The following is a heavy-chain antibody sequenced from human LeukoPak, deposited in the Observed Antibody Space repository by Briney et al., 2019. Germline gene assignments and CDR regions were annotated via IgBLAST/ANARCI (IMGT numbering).Heavy chain of an antibody. D-gene: IGHD2-15*01. Sequence: PGGSLRLSCAASGFTFTTYWMHWVRQAPGKGLVWVSRINSDGSSTSYADSVKGRFTISRDNAKNTLYLQMNSLRAEDTAVYYCARDDRDYSRETGFDYWGQGTLVTVSS. CDR1: GFTFTTYW. CDR3: ARDDRDYSRETGFDY. V-gene: IGHV3-74*01. CDR2: INSDGSST. J-gene: IGHJ4*02.